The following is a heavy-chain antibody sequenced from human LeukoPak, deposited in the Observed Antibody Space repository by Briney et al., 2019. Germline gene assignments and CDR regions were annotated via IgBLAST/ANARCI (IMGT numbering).Heavy chain of an antibody. V-gene: IGHV4-59*11. CDR1: GDSMSNHF. J-gene: IGHJ4*02. Sequence: SQTLSLTCTVSGDSMSNHFWSWIRQPPGKGLEWIGYIYGSETTNYNPSLKSRVTMSVDTCENQFSLKLSSVTAADTALYYCASRPGGSTWYGVFDYWSRGTLATVSS. CDR2: IYGSETT. CDR3: ASRPGGSTWYGVFDY. D-gene: IGHD6-13*01.